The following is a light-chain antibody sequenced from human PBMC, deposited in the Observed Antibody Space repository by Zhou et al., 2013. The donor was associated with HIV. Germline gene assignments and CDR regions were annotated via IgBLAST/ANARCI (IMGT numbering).Light chain of an antibody. CDR2: KAS. Sequence: DIQMTQSPSSLSASAGDRVTITCQATQDIGNYLNWYQQKAGKAPKLLIYKASSLESGVPSRFSGSGSGTEFTLTISSLQPDDFATYYCQQYNSYWTFGPGTKVEIK. J-gene: IGKJ1*01. V-gene: IGKV1-5*03. CDR1: QDIGNY. CDR3: QQYNSYWT.